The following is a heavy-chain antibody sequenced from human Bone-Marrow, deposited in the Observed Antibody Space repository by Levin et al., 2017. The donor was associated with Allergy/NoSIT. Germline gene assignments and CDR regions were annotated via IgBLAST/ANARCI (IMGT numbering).Heavy chain of an antibody. D-gene: IGHD2-2*01. V-gene: IGHV4-61*01. CDR3: ARGCSSTSGEPAGGFDP. Sequence: SQTLSLTCTVSGGSVSSGSYYWSWIRQPPGKGLEWIGYIYYSGSTNYNPSLKSRVTISVDTSKNQFSLKLSSVTAADTAVYYCARGCSSTSGEPAGGFDPWGQGTLVTVSS. CDR2: IYYSGST. CDR1: GGSVSSGSYY. J-gene: IGHJ5*02.